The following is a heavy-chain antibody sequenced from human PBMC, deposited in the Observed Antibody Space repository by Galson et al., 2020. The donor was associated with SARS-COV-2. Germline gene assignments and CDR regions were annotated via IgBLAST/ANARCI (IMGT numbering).Heavy chain of an antibody. J-gene: IGHJ1*01. CDR1: GFKFSDYF. CDR3: ARVGDCSGGICYGAEYFQH. D-gene: IGHD2-15*01. V-gene: IGHV3-11*04. Sequence: NSGGSLRLSCAASGFKFSDYFMSWVRQAPGKGLAWVSSISSSGSYINYVDSVKGRFTISRDNAKNSLNLQMNSLRVEDTAVYYCARVGDCSGGICYGAEYFQHWGQGTLVTVSS. CDR2: ISSSGSYI.